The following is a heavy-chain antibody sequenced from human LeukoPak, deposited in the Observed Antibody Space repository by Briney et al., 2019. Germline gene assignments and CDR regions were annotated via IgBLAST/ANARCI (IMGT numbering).Heavy chain of an antibody. CDR3: AKETLGYCSGGSCQGLNY. V-gene: IGHV3-30*18. CDR2: ISYDESNK. D-gene: IGHD2-15*01. Sequence: GGSLRLSCAASGFTFTIYGMYWVRQAPGKGLEWVAMISYDESNKYYTDSVKGRFTISRDNSKNTLYLQMNSLRAEDTAIYYCAKETLGYCSGGSCQGLNYWGQGTLVTVSS. J-gene: IGHJ4*02. CDR1: GFTFTIYG.